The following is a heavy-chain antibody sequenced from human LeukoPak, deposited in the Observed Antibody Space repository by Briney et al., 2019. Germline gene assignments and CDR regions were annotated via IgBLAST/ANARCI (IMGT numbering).Heavy chain of an antibody. J-gene: IGHJ5*02. D-gene: IGHD1-26*01. CDR3: ARNSGSYFSNWFGP. Sequence: GGSLRLSCAASGFNFDDFGMGWVRQAPGKGLEWVSGVHWNGGTTGYADSVKGRFTISRDNAKNSLYLQMNSLRAEDTALYYCARNSGSYFSNWFGPWGQGTLVTVSS. V-gene: IGHV3-20*04. CDR1: GFNFDDFG. CDR2: VHWNGGTT.